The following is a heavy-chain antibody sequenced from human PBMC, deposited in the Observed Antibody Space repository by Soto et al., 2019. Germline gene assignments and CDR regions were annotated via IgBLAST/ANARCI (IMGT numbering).Heavy chain of an antibody. Sequence: QVQLVQSGAEVKKPGASVKVSCKASGYTFTGYYIHWVRQAPGQGLEWMEWINPNSGFTNYAQKFQGWVTMTRDTSISTAFMELSRLRSDDTAVYYCARDRIGTGGYYYYAMDVWGQGTTVTVSS. CDR3: ARDRIGTGGYYYYAMDV. D-gene: IGHD1-26*01. V-gene: IGHV1-2*04. CDR2: INPNSGFT. J-gene: IGHJ6*02. CDR1: GYTFTGYY.